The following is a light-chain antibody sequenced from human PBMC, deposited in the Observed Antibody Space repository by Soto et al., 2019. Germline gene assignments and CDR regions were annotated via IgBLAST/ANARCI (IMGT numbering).Light chain of an antibody. CDR2: KAS. J-gene: IGKJ1*01. CDR1: QSINNW. CDR3: QQYYNYPPT. V-gene: IGKV1-5*03. Sequence: DIQMTQSPSTLSASVGDRVTITCRASQSINNWLAWYQQMPGKAPKLLIYKASTAESGVPSRFSGIGSGTQFTLTISSLQPDDFATYYCQQYYNYPPTFGQGTKVDIK.